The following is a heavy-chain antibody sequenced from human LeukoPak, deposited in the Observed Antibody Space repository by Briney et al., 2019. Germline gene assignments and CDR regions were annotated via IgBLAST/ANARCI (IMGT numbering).Heavy chain of an antibody. CDR1: GFTFSSYW. D-gene: IGHD3-22*01. CDR2: IKQDGSEK. Sequence: PGGSLRLSCAASGFTFSSYWMNWVRQAPGKGLEWVANIKQDGSEKYYVDSVKGRFTISRDNAKNSLYLQMNSLRAEDTAVYYCAMAYYYDSSDDWGQGTLVTVSS. CDR3: AMAYYYDSSDD. J-gene: IGHJ4*02. V-gene: IGHV3-7*01.